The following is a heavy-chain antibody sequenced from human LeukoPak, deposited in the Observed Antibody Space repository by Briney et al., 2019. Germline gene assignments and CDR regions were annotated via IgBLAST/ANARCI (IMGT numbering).Heavy chain of an antibody. D-gene: IGHD3-22*01. CDR1: GFTFSSYA. V-gene: IGHV3-48*04. Sequence: GGSLRLSCAASGFTFSSYAMSWVRQAPGKGLEWVSYISSSSSTIYYADSVKGRFTISRDNAKNSLYLQMNSLRAEDTAVYYCAKEKYYYDSSGLDYWGQGTLVTVSS. J-gene: IGHJ4*02. CDR3: AKEKYYYDSSGLDY. CDR2: ISSSSSTI.